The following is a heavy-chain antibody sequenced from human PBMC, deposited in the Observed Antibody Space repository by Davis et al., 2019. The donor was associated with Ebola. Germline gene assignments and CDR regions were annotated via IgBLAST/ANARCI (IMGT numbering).Heavy chain of an antibody. V-gene: IGHV2-5*02. CDR2: IYWDDDK. J-gene: IGHJ2*01. Sequence: SGPTLVKPTQTLTLTCTFSGFSLSTSGVGVGWIRQPPGKALEWLALIYWDDDKRYSPSLKSRLTITKDTSKNQVVLTMTNMDPVDTATYYCAHRGRAAGSQNWYFDLWGRGTLVTVSS. D-gene: IGHD6-13*01. CDR1: GFSLSTSGVG. CDR3: AHRGRAAGSQNWYFDL.